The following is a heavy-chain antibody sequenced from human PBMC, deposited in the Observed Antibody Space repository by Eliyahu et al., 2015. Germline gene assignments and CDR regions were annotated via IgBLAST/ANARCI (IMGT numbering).Heavy chain of an antibody. CDR2: IGTAGDT. CDR3: ARVRASRLRDGIDV. D-gene: IGHD3-16*01. Sequence: EVQLVESGGGLVQPGGSLXLSCAAXGFXFRNYDMHWVRQATGKGLEWVSGIGTAGDTYYSDSVKGRFTISREDAKNSLYLQMNSLRAGDTAVYYCARVRASRLRDGIDVWGQGTTVTVSS. CDR1: GFXFRNYD. J-gene: IGHJ6*02. V-gene: IGHV3-13*01.